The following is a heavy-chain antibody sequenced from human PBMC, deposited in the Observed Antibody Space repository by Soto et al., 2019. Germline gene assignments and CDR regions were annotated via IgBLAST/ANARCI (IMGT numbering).Heavy chain of an antibody. D-gene: IGHD2-15*01. CDR3: ASPVATGGQ. V-gene: IGHV3-74*01. CDR2: IDSDGSST. CDR1: GFTW. Sequence: EVQLVESGGGLIQPGGSVRLSCAASGFTWMHWVRQRPGKGMEWVSEIDSDGSSTDYADSVKGRFTVSRDNGQNSLFLEKNRLRAEEKAVYFFASPVATGGQWGQGILVTVSS. J-gene: IGHJ4*02.